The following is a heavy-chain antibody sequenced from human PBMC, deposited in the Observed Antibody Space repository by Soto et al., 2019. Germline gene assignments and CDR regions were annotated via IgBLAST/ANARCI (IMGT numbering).Heavy chain of an antibody. CDR1: GYTFTSHD. Sequence: QVQLVQSGAEVKKPGASVKVSCKASGYTFTSHDINWMRQATGQGLEWMGWMNPNSGHTNYAQKFQGRVTMTRVTSISTAYMELTSLRSEDTAIYYCASDMSTTWGQGTLVTVSS. J-gene: IGHJ5*02. V-gene: IGHV1-8*01. D-gene: IGHD2-2*01. CDR3: ASDMSTT. CDR2: MNPNSGHT.